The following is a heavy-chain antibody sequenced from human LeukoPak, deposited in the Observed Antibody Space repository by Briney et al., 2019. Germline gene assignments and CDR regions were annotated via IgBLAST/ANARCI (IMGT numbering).Heavy chain of an antibody. CDR3: ARESRDGYNFNY. V-gene: IGHV1-69*04. D-gene: IGHD5-24*01. CDR2: IIPILGIA. J-gene: IGHJ4*02. Sequence: ASVKVSCKASGGTFSSYAISWVRQAPGQGLEWMGRIIPILGIANYAQKFQGRVTITADKSTSTAYMELSSLRSEDTAVYYCARESRDGYNFNYWGQGTLVTVSS. CDR1: GGTFSSYA.